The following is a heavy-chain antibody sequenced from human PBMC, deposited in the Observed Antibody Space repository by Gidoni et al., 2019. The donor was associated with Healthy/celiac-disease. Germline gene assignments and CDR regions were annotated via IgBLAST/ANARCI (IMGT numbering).Heavy chain of an antibody. Sequence: QITLKESGPTLVKPTQTLTLTCTFSGFSLSTSGVGVGWIRQPPGKALEWLALIYWDDDKRYSPSLKSRLTITKDTSKNQVVLTMTNMDPVDTATYYCAHFSNWSGYYPTPDFDYWGQGTLVTVSS. J-gene: IGHJ4*02. V-gene: IGHV2-5*02. CDR3: AHFSNWSGYYPTPDFDY. CDR2: IYWDDDK. D-gene: IGHD3-3*01. CDR1: GFSLSTSGVG.